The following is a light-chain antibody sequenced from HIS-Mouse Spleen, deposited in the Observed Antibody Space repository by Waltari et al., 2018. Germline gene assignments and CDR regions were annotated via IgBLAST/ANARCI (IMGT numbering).Light chain of an antibody. V-gene: IGLV2-23*01. Sequence: QSALTQPASVSGSPGQSIPLSCPGTSSDVGSYNLVPWYQQHPGKAPKLMIYEGSKRPSGVSNRFSGSKSGNTASLTISGLQAEDEADYYCCSYAGSSTWVFGGGTKLTVL. J-gene: IGLJ3*02. CDR3: CSYAGSSTWV. CDR1: SSDVGSYNL. CDR2: EGS.